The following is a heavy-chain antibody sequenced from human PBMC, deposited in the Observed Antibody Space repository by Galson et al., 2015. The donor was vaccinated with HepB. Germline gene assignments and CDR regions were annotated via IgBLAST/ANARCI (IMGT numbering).Heavy chain of an antibody. V-gene: IGHV1-58*01. Sequence: SVKGSCKASGFTFTSSAVQWVRQARGQRLEWIGWIVVGIGNTNYAQKFQERVTITRDMSTSTAYMELSSLRSEDTAVYYCAAAVLRFFGVTGYYYGMDVWGQGTTVPVSS. CDR1: GFTFTSSA. CDR2: IVVGIGNT. CDR3: AAAVLRFFGVTGYYYGMDV. D-gene: IGHD3-3*01. J-gene: IGHJ6*02.